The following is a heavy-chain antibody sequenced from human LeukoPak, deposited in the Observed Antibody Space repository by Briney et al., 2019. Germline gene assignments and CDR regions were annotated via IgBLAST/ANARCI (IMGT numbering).Heavy chain of an antibody. J-gene: IGHJ4*02. Sequence: GSLKVSCKASGYTFTSYGISWVRQAPGQGLEWMGWISAYNGNTDYAPKLQGRVTMTTDTSTSSAYMELRSLRSDDTAVYYCARDRQCGYWGQGTLVTVSS. CDR3: ARDRQCGY. D-gene: IGHD2-21*01. CDR2: ISAYNGNT. V-gene: IGHV1-18*01. CDR1: GYTFTSYG.